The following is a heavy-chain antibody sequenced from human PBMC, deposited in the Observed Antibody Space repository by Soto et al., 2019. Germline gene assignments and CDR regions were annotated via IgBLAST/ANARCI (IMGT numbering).Heavy chain of an antibody. V-gene: IGHV4-31*03. CDR2: IYYTGRT. Sequence: SETLSLTCSVSGDSIDNGAYYWTWIRQHPVKGLEWLGYIYYTGRTAYSPSLKGRLTISLDTSKNQFSLSLSSVTAADTAVYYCARCSASWYWLDPWGQGSLITVSS. J-gene: IGHJ5*02. D-gene: IGHD6-13*01. CDR1: GDSIDNGAYY. CDR3: ARCSASWYWLDP.